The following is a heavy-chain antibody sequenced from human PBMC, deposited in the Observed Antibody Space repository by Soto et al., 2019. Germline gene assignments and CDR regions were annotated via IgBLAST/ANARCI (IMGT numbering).Heavy chain of an antibody. V-gene: IGHV3-7*03. CDR1: GFTFSSYW. Sequence: GGSLRLSCAASGFTFSSYWMSWVRQAPGKGLEWVANIKQDGSEKYYVDSVKGRFTISRDNAKNSLYLQMNSLRAEDTAVYYCARGRIGYCSSTSCYSYYYGMDVWGQGTTVTVSS. CDR2: IKQDGSEK. CDR3: ARGRIGYCSSTSCYSYYYGMDV. D-gene: IGHD2-2*01. J-gene: IGHJ6*02.